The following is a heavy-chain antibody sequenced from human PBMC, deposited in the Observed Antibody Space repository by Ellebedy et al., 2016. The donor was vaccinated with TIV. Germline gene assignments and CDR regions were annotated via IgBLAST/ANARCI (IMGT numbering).Heavy chain of an antibody. CDR3: GRQFPKSAYYYYMDV. CDR2: ITSKPYGGTT. D-gene: IGHD2-21*01. Sequence: GESLKISCTTSGFTFGDYGMSWFRQASGKGLEWVGLITSKPYGGTTKYAASVKGRFTISRDDSKSIAYLQMSSLKIEDTAVYYCGRQFPKSAYYYYMDVWGKGTTVTVSS. J-gene: IGHJ6*03. V-gene: IGHV3-49*03. CDR1: GFTFGDYG.